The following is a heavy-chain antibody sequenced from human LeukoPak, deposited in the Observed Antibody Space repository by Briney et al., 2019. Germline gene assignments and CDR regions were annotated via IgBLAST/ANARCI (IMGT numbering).Heavy chain of an antibody. J-gene: IGHJ4*02. CDR2: IDYSGST. CDR1: GVSISSYY. Sequence: SETLSLTCTVSGVSISSYYWSWIRQPPGKGLEWIGYIDYSGSTNYNPSLKSRVTISVDMSKNQFSLKLSSVTAADTAVYHCATVGIDYYDSSGPFDYWGQGTLVTVSS. D-gene: IGHD3-22*01. V-gene: IGHV4-59*01. CDR3: ATVGIDYYDSSGPFDY.